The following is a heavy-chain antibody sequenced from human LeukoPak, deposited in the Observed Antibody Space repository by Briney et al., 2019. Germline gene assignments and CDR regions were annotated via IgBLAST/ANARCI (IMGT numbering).Heavy chain of an antibody. CDR1: GGSISSSSYY. Sequence: ETLSLTCTVSGGSISSSSYYWGWIRQAPGKGLEWVANIKQDGSEKYYVDSVKGRFTISRDNSKNTLYLQMNSLRSEDTAVYYCARGRKVGATWGGDYWGQGTLVTVSS. J-gene: IGHJ4*02. CDR3: ARGRKVGATWGGDY. CDR2: IKQDGSEK. D-gene: IGHD1-26*01. V-gene: IGHV3-7*03.